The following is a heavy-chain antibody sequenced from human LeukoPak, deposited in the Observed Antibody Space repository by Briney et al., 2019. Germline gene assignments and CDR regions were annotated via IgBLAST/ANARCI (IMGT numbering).Heavy chain of an antibody. J-gene: IGHJ4*02. D-gene: IGHD3-10*01. V-gene: IGHV4-31*03. CDR3: AGSTVWFGELFPLSFDY. CDR1: GGSISSGGYY. Sequence: SETLSLTCTVSGGSISSGGYYWSWIRQHPGKGLEWIGYIYYSGSTYYNPSLKSRVTISVDTSKNQFSLKLSSVTAADTAVYYCAGSTVWFGELFPLSFDYWGQGTLVTVSS. CDR2: IYYSGST.